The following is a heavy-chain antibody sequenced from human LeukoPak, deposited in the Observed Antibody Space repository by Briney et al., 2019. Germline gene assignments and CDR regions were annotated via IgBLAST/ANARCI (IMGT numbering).Heavy chain of an antibody. D-gene: IGHD2/OR15-2a*01. CDR3: AGDARVIGAFDI. V-gene: IGHV4-59*01. J-gene: IGHJ3*02. CDR1: GGSISSYY. CDR2: FYYIGST. Sequence: PSETLSLTGTVSGGSISSYYWSWIRQPPGKGLEGMGYFYYIGSTKYNPSPKSRVTISVDTSKNQFSLMLRSVPAADTPVYYCAGDARVIGAFDIWGQGTMVTVSS.